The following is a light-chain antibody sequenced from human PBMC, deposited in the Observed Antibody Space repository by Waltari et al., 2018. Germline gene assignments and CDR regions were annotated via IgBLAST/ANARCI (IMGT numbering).Light chain of an antibody. CDR1: QTIRTTY. J-gene: IGKJ4*01. CDR3: QQYDISPLT. Sequence: EIVLTQSPGTLSLSPGEGATLSCRTSQTIRTTYLAWYQQKPGQAPTLLIYGTFSRATGIPDRFTGSGSVTDFSLTISSLEPEDFATYYCQQYDISPLTFGGGTKVEI. V-gene: IGKV3-20*01. CDR2: GTF.